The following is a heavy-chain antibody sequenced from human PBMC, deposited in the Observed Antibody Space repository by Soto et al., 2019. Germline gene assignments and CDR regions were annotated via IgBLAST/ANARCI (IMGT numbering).Heavy chain of an antibody. CDR3: ARSMGWVAFDI. J-gene: IGHJ3*02. CDR1: GGSISSGGYY. Sequence: SETLSLTCTVSGGSISSGGYYWSWIRQHPGKGLEWIGYIYYSGSTYYNPSLKSRVTISVDTSKNQFSLKLSSVTAADTAVYSCARSMGWVAFDIWGQGTMVTVSS. CDR2: IYYSGST. V-gene: IGHV4-31*03. D-gene: IGHD6-6*01.